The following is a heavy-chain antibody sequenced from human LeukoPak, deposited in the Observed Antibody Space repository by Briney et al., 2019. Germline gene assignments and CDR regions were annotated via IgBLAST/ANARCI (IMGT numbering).Heavy chain of an antibody. Sequence: ASVKVSCKASGYTFTSYGISWVRQAPGQGLEWMGWISAYNGNTNYAQKLQGRVTMTTDTSTSTAYMELRSLRSDDTAVYYCARDGEIYDFWSGRYYFDYWGQGTLVTVSS. CDR1: GYTFTSYG. CDR3: ARDGEIYDFWSGRYYFDY. CDR2: ISAYNGNT. V-gene: IGHV1-18*01. J-gene: IGHJ4*02. D-gene: IGHD3-3*01.